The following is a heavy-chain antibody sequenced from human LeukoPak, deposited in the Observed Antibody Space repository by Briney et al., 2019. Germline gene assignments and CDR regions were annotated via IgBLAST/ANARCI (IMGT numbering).Heavy chain of an antibody. J-gene: IGHJ4*02. CDR3: ARGSTYYDSSGQVPFDY. V-gene: IGHV3-48*01. Sequence: GGSLRLSCAASGFTFSNDWMNWVRQAPGKGLEWGSYISGSSSTIYYADSVKGRFTISRDNGKNTLYLQMNSLRAEDTAVYYCARGSTYYDSSGQVPFDYWGQGTLVTVSS. D-gene: IGHD3-22*01. CDR2: ISGSSSTI. CDR1: GFTFSNDW.